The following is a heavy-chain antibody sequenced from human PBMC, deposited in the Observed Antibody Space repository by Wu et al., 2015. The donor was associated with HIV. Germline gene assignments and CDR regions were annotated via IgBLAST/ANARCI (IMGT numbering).Heavy chain of an antibody. D-gene: IGHD4-17*01. CDR3: ARGYDYGDYVSLDH. V-gene: IGHV1-8*02. Sequence: QLVQSGAEMQKPGASVRVSCKASGYTFDAYYIFWVKQAPGQGLEWMGWINPNNGYTGYAQKFQGRVTLTRSTSESTAYMELSNLRSEDSAVYFCARGYDYGDYVSLDHWGQGALVTVSS. J-gene: IGHJ4*02. CDR1: GYTFDAYY. CDR2: INPNNGYT.